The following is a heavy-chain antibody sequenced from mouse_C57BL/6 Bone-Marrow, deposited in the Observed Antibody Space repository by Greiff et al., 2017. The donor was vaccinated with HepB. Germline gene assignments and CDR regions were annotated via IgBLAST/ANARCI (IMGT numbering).Heavy chain of an antibody. J-gene: IGHJ2*01. Sequence: EVQLQQSGAELVRPGASVKLSCTASGFNIKDDYMHWVKQRPEQGLEWIGWIDPENGDTEYASKFQGKATITADTSSNTAYLQLSSLTSEDTAVYYCTTSRRIYYDSVFDYWGQGTTLTVSS. CDR3: TTSRRIYYDSVFDY. V-gene: IGHV14-4*01. D-gene: IGHD2-4*01. CDR1: GFNIKDDY. CDR2: IDPENGDT.